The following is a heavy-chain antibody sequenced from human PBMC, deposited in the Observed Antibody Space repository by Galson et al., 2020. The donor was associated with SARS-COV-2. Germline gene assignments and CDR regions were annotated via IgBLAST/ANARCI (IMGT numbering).Heavy chain of an antibody. CDR2: IYYSGST. V-gene: IGHV4-39*07. Sequence: ASETLSLTCNVSGGSISSSSYYWGWIRQPPGKGLEWIGSIYYSGSTYYNPSLKSRVTISVDTSKNQFSLKLSSVTAADTAVYYCARMNVLRYFDWLSHYYGMDVWGQGTTVTVSS. J-gene: IGHJ6*02. CDR3: ARMNVLRYFDWLSHYYGMDV. D-gene: IGHD3-9*01. CDR1: GGSISSSSYY.